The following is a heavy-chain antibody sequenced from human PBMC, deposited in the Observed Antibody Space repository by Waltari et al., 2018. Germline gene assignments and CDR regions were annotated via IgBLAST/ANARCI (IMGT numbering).Heavy chain of an antibody. CDR3: ARDREVAEYFQH. Sequence: QVQLVQSGAEVKKPGASVKVSCKASGYTFTGYYRHWVRQAPGPGLEWMVWINPNSGGTNYAQKFQGRVTMTRDTSISTAYMELSRLGSDDTAVYYCARDREVAEYFQHWGQGTLVTVSS. CDR2: INPNSGGT. V-gene: IGHV1-2*02. J-gene: IGHJ1*01. CDR1: GYTFTGYY. D-gene: IGHD1-26*01.